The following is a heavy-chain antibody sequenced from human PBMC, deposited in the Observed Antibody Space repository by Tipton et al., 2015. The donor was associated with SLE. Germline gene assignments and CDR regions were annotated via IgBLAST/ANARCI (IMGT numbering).Heavy chain of an antibody. CDR1: GGAFSGFW. D-gene: IGHD3-10*01. V-gene: IGHV4-34*01. J-gene: IGHJ4*02. CDR3: ARAIWFGELLFT. CDR2: VNHDGST. Sequence: GLVKPSKTLSLTCGIYGGAFSGFWWSWVPPPPGEGLGGIGEVNHDGSTNYKPSLKSRVSMSVAKSKNQFSLKLSSVTAADTAVYYCARAIWFGELLFTRGQGTLVTVSS.